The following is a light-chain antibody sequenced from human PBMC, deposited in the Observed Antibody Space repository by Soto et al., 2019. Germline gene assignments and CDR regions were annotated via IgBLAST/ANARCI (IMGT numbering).Light chain of an antibody. CDR1: QSVSNN. CDR2: GAS. Sequence: EIVMAQSPATLSVSPGGRATLSCRASQSVSNNLAWYQQKPGQAPRLLIYGASSRATGIPDRFSGSGSGTDFTLTISRLEPEDFAVYYCQQYGSSPITFGQGTRLEI. CDR3: QQYGSSPIT. J-gene: IGKJ5*01. V-gene: IGKV3-20*01.